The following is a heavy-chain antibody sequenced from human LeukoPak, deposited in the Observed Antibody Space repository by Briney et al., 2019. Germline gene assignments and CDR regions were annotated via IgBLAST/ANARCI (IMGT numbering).Heavy chain of an antibody. D-gene: IGHD3-9*01. CDR1: GGTFSSYA. CDR2: IIPIFGTA. V-gene: IGHV1-69*13. J-gene: IGHJ3*02. Sequence: ASVKVSCKASGGTFSSYAISWVRQAPGQGREWMGGIIPIFGTANYAQKFQGRVTITADESTSTAYMELSSLRSDDTAVYYCASNYDILTGYYTDDAFDIWGQGTMVTVSS. CDR3: ASNYDILTGYYTDDAFDI.